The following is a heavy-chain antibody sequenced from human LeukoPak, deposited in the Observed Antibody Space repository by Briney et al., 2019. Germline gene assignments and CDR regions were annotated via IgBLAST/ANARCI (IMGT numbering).Heavy chain of an antibody. Sequence: GESLKISCKGSGYNFTHDWIGGVRQMPGKGLGGLGIIFPDDSDTIYSPSFQGQITISADKSISTAYLQWSNLKASDSAIYYCARQESEMTTPANRYFDLWGQGTLITVSS. CDR3: ARQESEMTTPANRYFDL. D-gene: IGHD5-24*01. CDR1: GYNFTHDW. CDR2: IFPDDSDT. V-gene: IGHV5-51*01. J-gene: IGHJ4*02.